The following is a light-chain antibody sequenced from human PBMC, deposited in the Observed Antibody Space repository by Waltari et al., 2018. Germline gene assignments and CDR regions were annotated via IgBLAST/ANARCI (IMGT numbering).Light chain of an antibody. CDR3: QVWDPSSDHVV. CDR2: YDN. J-gene: IGLJ3*02. Sequence: SYVLSQPPSVSVDPGHTATITCGGYSLGTKSVHWYRQKAGQTPLMVMSYDNDRPSGIPDRFSGSKSGNTATLTISRVGAGDEADYFCQVWDPSSDHVVFGGGTTLTVL. CDR1: SLGTKS. V-gene: IGLV3-21*02.